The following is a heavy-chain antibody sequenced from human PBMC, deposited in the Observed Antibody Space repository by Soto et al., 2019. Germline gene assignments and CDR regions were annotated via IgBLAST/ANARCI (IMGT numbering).Heavy chain of an antibody. CDR3: AGFGTGYYYGMDV. Sequence: SETLSLTCAVYGGSFSGYYWTWIRQPPGTGLEWIGEINHSGSTNYNPSLKSRVTISVDTSKNQFSLKLTSVTAADTAVYYCAGFGTGYYYGMDVWGQGTTVTVSS. CDR2: INHSGST. CDR1: GGSFSGYY. J-gene: IGHJ6*02. D-gene: IGHD3-16*01. V-gene: IGHV4-34*01.